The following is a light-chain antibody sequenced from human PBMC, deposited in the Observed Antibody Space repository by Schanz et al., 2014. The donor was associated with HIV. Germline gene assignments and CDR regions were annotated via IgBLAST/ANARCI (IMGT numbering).Light chain of an antibody. CDR1: QSVSSN. J-gene: IGKJ4*01. CDR2: GAS. Sequence: EIVMTQSPATLSVSPGERATLSCRASQSVSSNVAWNQQKPGQPPSLLIYGASTRATGIPVRFSGSGSGTEFTLTISSLQSEDFALYYCQQYDGWPLSFGGGTKVEIK. CDR3: QQYDGWPLS. V-gene: IGKV3-15*01.